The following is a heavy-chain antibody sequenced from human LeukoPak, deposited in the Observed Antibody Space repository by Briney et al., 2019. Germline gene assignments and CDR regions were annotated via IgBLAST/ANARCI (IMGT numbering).Heavy chain of an antibody. CDR1: GFTFSSYS. CDR2: ISSSSSTI. V-gene: IGHV3-48*01. CDR3: AASIAAPPMFYYYYYGMDV. D-gene: IGHD6-6*01. Sequence: GGSLRLSCAASGFTFSSYSMNWVRQAPGKGLEWVSYISSSSSTIYYADSVKGRFTISRDNAKNSLYLQMNSLRAEDTAVYYCAASIAAPPMFYYYYYGMDVWGQGTTVTVSS. J-gene: IGHJ6*02.